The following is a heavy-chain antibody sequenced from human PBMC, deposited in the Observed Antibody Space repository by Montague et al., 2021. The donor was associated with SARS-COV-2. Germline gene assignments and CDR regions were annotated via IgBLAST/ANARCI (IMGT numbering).Heavy chain of an antibody. J-gene: IGHJ2*01. CDR1: GGSFSGYY. V-gene: IGHV4-34*01. CDR3: ARRGRLGYRTIAAAGTYWYFDL. Sequence: SETLSLTCAVYGGSFSGYYWSWIRQPPGKGLEWIGEINHSGSTNYNPSLKSRVTISVDTSKNQFSLKLSSVTAADTAVYYGARRGRLGYRTIAAAGTYWYFDLWGRGTLVTVSS. D-gene: IGHD6-13*01. CDR2: INHSGST.